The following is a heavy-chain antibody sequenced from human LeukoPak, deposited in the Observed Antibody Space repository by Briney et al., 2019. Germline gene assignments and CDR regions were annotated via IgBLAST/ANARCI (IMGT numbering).Heavy chain of an antibody. J-gene: IGHJ4*02. CDR1: GASISSDY. Sequence: SETLSLTCTVSGASISSDYWNWIRQPPGKGLEWIGHVYHSGSTNYNPSLKSRVTISVGTSKNQFSLRLSSVTAADTAMYYCARAGNYYYSSGYYSHFDYWGQGTLVTVSS. CDR2: VYHSGST. D-gene: IGHD3-22*01. CDR3: ARAGNYYYSSGYYSHFDY. V-gene: IGHV4-59*01.